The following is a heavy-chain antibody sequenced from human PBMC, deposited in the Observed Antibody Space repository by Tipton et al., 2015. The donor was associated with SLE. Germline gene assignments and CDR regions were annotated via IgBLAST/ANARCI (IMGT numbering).Heavy chain of an antibody. J-gene: IGHJ6*02. D-gene: IGHD6-19*01. V-gene: IGHV3-30*04. CDR2: ISYDGSNK. CDR3: ARSIAVAGTGLDV. CDR1: GFTFSSYA. Sequence: SLRLSCAASGFTFSSYAMHWVRQAPGKGLEWVAVISYDGSNKYYADSVKGRFTISRDNSKNTLYLQMNSLRAEDTAVYYCARSIAVAGTGLDVWGQGTTATVSS.